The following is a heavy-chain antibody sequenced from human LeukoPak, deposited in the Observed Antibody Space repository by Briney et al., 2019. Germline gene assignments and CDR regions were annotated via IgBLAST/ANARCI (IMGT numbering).Heavy chain of an antibody. J-gene: IGHJ4*02. CDR2: IYPGDSDT. CDR3: ARSIAVTGSPTFDY. V-gene: IGHV5-51*01. CDR1: GYSFTSYW. D-gene: IGHD6-19*01. Sequence: GESLKISCKGSGYSFTSYWIGWVRQMPGKGLESMGIIYPGDSDTTYSPSFQGQVTISADKSISTAYLQWSTLKASDTAMYYCARSIAVTGSPTFDYWGQGTLVTVSS.